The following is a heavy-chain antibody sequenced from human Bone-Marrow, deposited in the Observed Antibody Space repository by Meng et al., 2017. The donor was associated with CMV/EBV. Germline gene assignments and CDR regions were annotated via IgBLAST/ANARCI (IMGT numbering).Heavy chain of an antibody. D-gene: IGHD2-2*02. J-gene: IGHJ6*02. V-gene: IGHV3-15*01. CDR3: TTVPLGYCSSTSCYIGSYGMDV. CDR2: IKSKTDGGTT. CDR1: GFTFSNAW. Sequence: GGSLRLSCAASGFTFSNAWMSWVRQAPGKGLEWVGRIKSKTDGGTTDYAAPVKGRFTISRDDSKNTLYLQMNRLKTEDTAVYYCTTVPLGYCSSTSCYIGSYGMDVWGQGTTVTVSS.